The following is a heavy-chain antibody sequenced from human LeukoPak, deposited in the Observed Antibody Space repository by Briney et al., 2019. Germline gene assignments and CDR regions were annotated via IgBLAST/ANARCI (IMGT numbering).Heavy chain of an antibody. J-gene: IGHJ4*02. V-gene: IGHV1-18*03. CDR1: GGTFSSYA. CDR3: ARDRKPDSTLDY. D-gene: IGHD2-21*02. Sequence: GASVKVSCKASGGTFSSYAISWVRQAPGQGLEWMGWISAYNGNTNYAQKLQGRVTMTTDTSTSTAYMELRSLRSDDMAVYYCARDRKPDSTLDYWGQGTLVTVSS. CDR2: ISAYNGNT.